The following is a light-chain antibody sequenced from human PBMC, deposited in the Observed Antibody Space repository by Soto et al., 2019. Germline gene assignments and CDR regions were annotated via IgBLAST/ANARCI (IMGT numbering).Light chain of an antibody. J-gene: IGLJ2*01. CDR3: SSSTNPNTLVI. Sequence: QSVLTQPASVSGSPGQSVTISCTGTSSDIGRYKFVSWFQQHPGKAPKLLIFEGTNRPSGVSNRFSGSKSGNTASLTISGLQAEDEAIYFCSSSTNPNTLVIFGGGTKVTVL. CDR2: EGT. V-gene: IGLV2-14*01. CDR1: SSDIGRYKF.